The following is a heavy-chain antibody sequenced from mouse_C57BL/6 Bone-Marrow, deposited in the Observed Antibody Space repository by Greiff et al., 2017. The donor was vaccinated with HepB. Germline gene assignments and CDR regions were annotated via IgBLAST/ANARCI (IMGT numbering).Heavy chain of an antibody. V-gene: IGHV5-17*01. J-gene: IGHJ2*01. CDR2: ISSGSSTI. CDR1: GFTFSDYG. CDR3: ARRGLLRSLDFDY. D-gene: IGHD1-1*01. Sequence: EVQGVESGGGLVKPGGSLKLSCAASGFTFSDYGMHWVRQAPEKGLEWVAYISSGSSTIYYADTVKGRFTISRDNAKNTLFLQMTSLRSEDTAMDYWARRGLLRSLDFDYWGQGTTLTVSS.